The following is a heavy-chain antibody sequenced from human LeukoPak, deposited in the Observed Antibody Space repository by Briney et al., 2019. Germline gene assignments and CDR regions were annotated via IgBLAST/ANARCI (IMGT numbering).Heavy chain of an antibody. V-gene: IGHV1-24*01. D-gene: IGHD5-18*01. CDR2: FDPEDGET. J-gene: IGHJ4*02. Sequence: GASVKVSCKVSGYTLTELSMHWVRQAPGKGLEWMGGFDPEDGETIYAQKFQGRVTMTEDTSTDTAYMELSSLRSEDTAVYYCARGVGYSYGYRLYFDYWGQGTLVTVSS. CDR3: ARGVGYSYGYRLYFDY. CDR1: GYTLTELS.